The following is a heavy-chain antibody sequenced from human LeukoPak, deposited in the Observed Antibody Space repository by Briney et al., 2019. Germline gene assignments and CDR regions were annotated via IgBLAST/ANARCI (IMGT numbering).Heavy chain of an antibody. CDR1: GGSFSGYY. CDR2: INHSGST. V-gene: IGHV4-34*01. CDR3: AREGAARPSDY. J-gene: IGHJ4*02. D-gene: IGHD6-6*01. Sequence: SETLSLTCAVYGGSFSGYYWSWIRQPPGKGLEWIGEINHSGSTNYNPSLKSRVTISVDTSKNQFSLKLSSVTAADTAVYYCAREGAARPSDYRGQGTLVTVSS.